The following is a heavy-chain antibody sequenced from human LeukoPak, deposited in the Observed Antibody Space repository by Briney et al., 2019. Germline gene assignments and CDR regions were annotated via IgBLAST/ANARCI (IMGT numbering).Heavy chain of an antibody. Sequence: GGSLRLSCAASGFAFTSYSMSWVRQAPGKGLEWVSGTSDRGDYTYYADSVKGRFTISRDSSKNTLFLQMNSLRAEDTALYFCARRAQYNGHYPLDYWGQGTLVTVSS. V-gene: IGHV3-23*01. D-gene: IGHD1-7*01. J-gene: IGHJ4*02. CDR2: TSDRGDYT. CDR3: ARRAQYNGHYPLDY. CDR1: GFAFTSYS.